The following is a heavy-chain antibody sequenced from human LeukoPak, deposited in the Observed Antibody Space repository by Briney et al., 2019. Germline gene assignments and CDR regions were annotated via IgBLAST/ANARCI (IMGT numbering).Heavy chain of an antibody. CDR1: GGTFSSYA. D-gene: IGHD1-26*01. J-gene: IGHJ5*02. CDR2: IIPIFDTT. V-gene: IGHV1-69*13. Sequence: GASVKVSCKASGGTFSSYAISWVRQAPGQGLEWMGGIIPIFDTTNYAQKFQGRVTITADESTSTAYMELSSPRSEDTAVYYCATLRVGARDWFDPWGQGTLVTVSS. CDR3: ATLRVGARDWFDP.